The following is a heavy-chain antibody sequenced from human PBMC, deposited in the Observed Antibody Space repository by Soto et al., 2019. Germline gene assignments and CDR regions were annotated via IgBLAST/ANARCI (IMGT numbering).Heavy chain of an antibody. CDR1: GFTFSSYW. D-gene: IGHD4-17*01. CDR3: ARDEGMTETTFRFDY. Sequence: GGSLRLSCAASGFTFSSYWMSWVRQAPGKGLEWVANIKQDGSAKYYVDSLKGRFTISRDNAKNSLYLQMNSLRADDTAVYYCARDEGMTETTFRFDYWGQGTLVTVSS. CDR2: IKQDGSAK. V-gene: IGHV3-7*01. J-gene: IGHJ4*02.